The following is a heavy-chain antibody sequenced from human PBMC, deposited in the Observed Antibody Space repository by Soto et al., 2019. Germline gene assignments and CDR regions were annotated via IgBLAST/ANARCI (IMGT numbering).Heavy chain of an antibody. CDR3: AKVSIAKSSAVTFDS. Sequence: QVQLVESGGGVVQPGGSLRLSCAVSGFTFSTYDMHWVRQAPGKRLEWVAVISYDTSYKNHVDSVKGRFTISRDNSKNTLYLQMTSLRAEDTAVYYCAKVSIAKSSAVTFDSWGQGTLVTVSS. CDR1: GFTFSTYD. V-gene: IGHV3-30*18. CDR2: ISYDTSYK. D-gene: IGHD2-15*01. J-gene: IGHJ4*02.